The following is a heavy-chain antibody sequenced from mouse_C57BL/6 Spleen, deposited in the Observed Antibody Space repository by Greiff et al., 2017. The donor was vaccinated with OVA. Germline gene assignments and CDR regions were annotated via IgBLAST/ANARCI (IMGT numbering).Heavy chain of an antibody. CDR1: GFTFSSYG. Sequence: EVKLVESGGDLVKPGGSLKLSCAASGFTFSSYGMSWVRQTPDKRLEWVATISSGGSYTYYPDSVKGRFTISRDNAKNTLYLQMSSLKSEDTAMYYCARHGEPRSYAMDYWGQGTSVTVSS. J-gene: IGHJ4*01. V-gene: IGHV5-6*01. CDR3: ARHGEPRSYAMDY. CDR2: ISSGGSYT.